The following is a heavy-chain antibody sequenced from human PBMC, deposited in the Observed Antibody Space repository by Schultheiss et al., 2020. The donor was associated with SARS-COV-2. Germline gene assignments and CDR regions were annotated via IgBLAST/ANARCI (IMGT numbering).Heavy chain of an antibody. V-gene: IGHV3-23*01. CDR2: ISGSGGST. D-gene: IGHD4-17*01. CDR1: GFTFDTYA. J-gene: IGHJ3*02. Sequence: GGSLRLSCAASGFTFDTYAMSWVRQAPGKGLEWVSGISGSGGSTYYADSVKGRFTISRDNSKNTLYLQMNSLRAEDTAVYYCAKCASTVTILDAFDIWGQGTMVTVSS. CDR3: AKCASTVTILDAFDI.